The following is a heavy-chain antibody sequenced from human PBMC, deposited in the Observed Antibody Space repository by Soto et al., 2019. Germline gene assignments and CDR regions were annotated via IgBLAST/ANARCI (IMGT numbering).Heavy chain of an antibody. J-gene: IGHJ6*02. CDR3: ARDLEWFGESDMSDYYYYYGMDV. V-gene: IGHV3-30-3*01. CDR1: GFTFSSYA. D-gene: IGHD3-10*01. CDR2: ISYDGSNK. Sequence: QVQLVESGGGVVQPGRSLRLSCAASGFTFSSYAMHWVRQAPGKGLEWVAVISYDGSNKYYADSVKGRFTISRDNSKNTLYLQMNSLRSEDTAVYYCARDLEWFGESDMSDYYYYYGMDVWGQGPTVTVSS.